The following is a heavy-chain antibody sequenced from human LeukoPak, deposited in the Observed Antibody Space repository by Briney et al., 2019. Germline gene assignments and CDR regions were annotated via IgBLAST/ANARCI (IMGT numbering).Heavy chain of an antibody. V-gene: IGHV3-23*01. D-gene: IGHD2-2*03. Sequence: GGSLRLSCAASGFTFSSYAMSWVRQAPGKGLEWVSAISGSGGSTYYADSVKGRFTISRDNSKNTLNLQMNSLRAEDTAVYYCAKEAIGYCSSTGCHGDDYWGQGTLVTVSS. CDR1: GFTFSSYA. J-gene: IGHJ4*02. CDR3: AKEAIGYCSSTGCHGDDY. CDR2: ISGSGGST.